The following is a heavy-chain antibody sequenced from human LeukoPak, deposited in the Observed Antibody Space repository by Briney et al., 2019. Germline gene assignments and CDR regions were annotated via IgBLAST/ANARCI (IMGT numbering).Heavy chain of an antibody. V-gene: IGHV4-31*03. J-gene: IGHJ3*02. CDR3: ARVSYCYDSSGYYHAFDI. Sequence: PSETLSLTCTVSGGSISSGGYYWSWIRQHPGKGLEWIGYIYYSGSTYYNPSLKSRVTISVDTSKNQFSLKLSSVTAADTAVYYCARVSYCYDSSGYYHAFDIWGQGTMVTVSS. CDR1: GGSISSGGYY. CDR2: IYYSGST. D-gene: IGHD3-22*01.